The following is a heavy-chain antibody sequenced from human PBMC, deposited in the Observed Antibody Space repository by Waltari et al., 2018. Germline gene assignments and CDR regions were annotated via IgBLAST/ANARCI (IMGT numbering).Heavy chain of an antibody. CDR3: ARDRGLGYYDSSGYQNDAFDI. Sequence: QVQLVQSGAEVKKPGASVKVSCKASGYTFTSYYMHWVRQAPGQGLEWMGIINPSGGSTSYAQKFQGRVTMTRDTSTSTVYMELSSLRSEDTAVYYCARDRGLGYYDSSGYQNDAFDIWGQGTMVTVSS. CDR2: INPSGGST. V-gene: IGHV1-46*01. D-gene: IGHD3-22*01. CDR1: GYTFTSYY. J-gene: IGHJ3*02.